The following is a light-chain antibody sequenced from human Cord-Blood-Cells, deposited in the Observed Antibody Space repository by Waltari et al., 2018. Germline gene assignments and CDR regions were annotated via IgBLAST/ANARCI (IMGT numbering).Light chain of an antibody. V-gene: IGLV1-47*01. CDR1: SPNIGGNY. CDR2: RNN. J-gene: IGLJ3*02. Sequence: QSVLPQPPSASGTPGQRVPISFSGRSPNIGGNYVYWYQQLPGTAPKLLIYRNNQRPSGVPDRFSGSKSGTSASLAISGLRSEDEADYYCAAWDDSLSGPVFGGGTKLTVL. CDR3: AAWDDSLSGPV.